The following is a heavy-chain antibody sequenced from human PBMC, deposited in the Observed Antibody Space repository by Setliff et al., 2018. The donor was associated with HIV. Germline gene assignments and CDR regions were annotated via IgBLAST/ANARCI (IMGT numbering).Heavy chain of an antibody. D-gene: IGHD3-10*01. Sequence: GGSLRLSCAASGFTFTNAWMSWVRQAPGKGLEWVGRIKSKTDGETEDYAAPVKGRFTISRDDSRSTLYLHMNSLITEDTALFYCTTAVAQNWYGSGNENYWGQGTMVAVCS. CDR1: GFTFTNAW. J-gene: IGHJ4*02. CDR3: TTAVAQNWYGSGNENY. V-gene: IGHV3-15*01. CDR2: IKSKTDGETE.